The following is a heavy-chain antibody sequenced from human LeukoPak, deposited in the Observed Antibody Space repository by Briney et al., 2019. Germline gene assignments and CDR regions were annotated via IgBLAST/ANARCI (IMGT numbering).Heavy chain of an antibody. Sequence: GGSLRLSCAASGFTFSSYAMSWARQAPGKGLEWVSAISGSGGSTYYADSVKGRFTISRDNSKNTLYLQMNSLRAEDTAVYYCAKVSVAARFPDYWGQGTLVTVSS. CDR3: AKVSVAARFPDY. V-gene: IGHV3-23*01. CDR1: GFTFSSYA. CDR2: ISGSGGST. J-gene: IGHJ4*02. D-gene: IGHD6-6*01.